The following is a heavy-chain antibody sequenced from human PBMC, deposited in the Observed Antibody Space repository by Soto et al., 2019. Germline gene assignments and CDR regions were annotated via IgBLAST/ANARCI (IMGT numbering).Heavy chain of an antibody. CDR2: ISNTGTT. D-gene: IGHD4-17*01. CDR3: AKHDGTVNLNWFDP. CDR1: GDSISSGY. Sequence: SETLSLTCTVSGDSISSGYWSWLRQSPGKGLEWIGSISNTGTTYFSPSLKGRVTIPVDTSMNQFSLHLSSVTAADTSVYYCAKHDGTVNLNWFDPWGQGTLVTVSS. V-gene: IGHV4-59*05. J-gene: IGHJ5*02.